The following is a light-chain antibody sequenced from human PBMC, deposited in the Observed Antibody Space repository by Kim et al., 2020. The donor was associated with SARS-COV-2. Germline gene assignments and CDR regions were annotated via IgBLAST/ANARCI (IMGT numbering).Light chain of an antibody. CDR2: DVT. CDR1: SSDIGRYNY. J-gene: IGLJ1*01. Sequence: QFALTQPASVSGSPGQSITISCTGTSSDIGRYNYVSWYQQHPGKAPKLMIYDVTKRPSGVSDRFSGSKSGNTASLTISGLQAEDEAGYYCISYTTSSTFVFGAGTKVTVL. CDR3: ISYTTSSTFV. V-gene: IGLV2-14*01.